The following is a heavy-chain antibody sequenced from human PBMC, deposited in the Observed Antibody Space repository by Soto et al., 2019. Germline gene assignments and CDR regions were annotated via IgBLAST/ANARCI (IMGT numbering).Heavy chain of an antibody. V-gene: IGHV4-59*01. Sequence: SETLSLTCTVSGGSISRYYWRWIRQPPGKGQEWIGYIYYTVTTNYNPSLKSRVTISVDTSKNQFSLKLSSVTTADTAVYYCTILPWGDYGGIFALWGQGSLVTGSS. CDR3: TILPWGDYGGIFAL. CDR2: IYYTVTT. CDR1: GGSISRYY. D-gene: IGHD4-17*01. J-gene: IGHJ5*02.